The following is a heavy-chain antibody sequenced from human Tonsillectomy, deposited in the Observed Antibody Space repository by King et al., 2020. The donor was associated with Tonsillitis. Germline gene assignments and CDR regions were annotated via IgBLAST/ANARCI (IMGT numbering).Heavy chain of an antibody. Sequence: AQLVQSGAEVKKPGESLKISCKGSGYSFTSYWIGWVRQMPGKGLEWMGIIYPGDSDTRYSPSFQGQVTISADKSISTAYLQWSSLKASDTAMYYCARLDYRNYYDSSGYYDYFDYWGQGTLVTVSS. D-gene: IGHD3-22*01. J-gene: IGHJ4*02. CDR3: ARLDYRNYYDSSGYYDYFDY. CDR2: IYPGDSDT. CDR1: GYSFTSYW. V-gene: IGHV5-51*01.